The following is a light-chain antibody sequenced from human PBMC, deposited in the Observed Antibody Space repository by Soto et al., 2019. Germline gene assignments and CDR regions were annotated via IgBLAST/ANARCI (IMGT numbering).Light chain of an antibody. CDR2: GTS. CDR1: QSVSSSY. V-gene: IGKV3-20*01. J-gene: IGKJ4*01. Sequence: EIVLTQSPGTLSLSPGERATLSCRASQSVSSSYLAWYQQKPGQAPRLLIYGTSTRATGIPDRFSGSGSGTDFTLTISRLEPEVFAVYYCQQYGSSPTLTFCGGTRVDIK. CDR3: QQYGSSPTLT.